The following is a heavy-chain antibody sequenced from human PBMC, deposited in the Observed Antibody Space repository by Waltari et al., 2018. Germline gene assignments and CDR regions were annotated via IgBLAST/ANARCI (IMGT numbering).Heavy chain of an antibody. CDR2: IRSKANSYAT. J-gene: IGHJ5*02. D-gene: IGHD4-17*01. Sequence: EVQLVESGGGLVQPGGSLKLSCAASGFTFSGSAMHWVRQASGKGLEWVGRIRSKANSYATAYAASVKGRFTISRDDSKNTAYLQMNSLKTEDTAVYYCTRLSTVTTSKEGPWGQGTLVTVSS. CDR3: TRLSTVTTSKEGP. V-gene: IGHV3-73*02. CDR1: GFTFSGSA.